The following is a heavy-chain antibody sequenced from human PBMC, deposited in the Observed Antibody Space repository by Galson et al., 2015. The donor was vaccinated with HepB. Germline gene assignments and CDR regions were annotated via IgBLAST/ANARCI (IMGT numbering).Heavy chain of an antibody. D-gene: IGHD3-3*01. V-gene: IGHV3-7*01. Sequence: SLRLSCAASGFTFSSYAMHWVRQAPGKGLEWVANIKQDGSDKYYVDSVKGRFTISRDNAKNSLYLQMNTLRAEDTAVYYCARDGRFLEWFLDFWGQGILVTVSS. J-gene: IGHJ4*02. CDR2: IKQDGSDK. CDR1: GFTFSSYA. CDR3: ARDGRFLEWFLDF.